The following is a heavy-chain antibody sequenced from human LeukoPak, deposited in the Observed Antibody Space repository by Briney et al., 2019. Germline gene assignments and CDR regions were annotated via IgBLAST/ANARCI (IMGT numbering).Heavy chain of an antibody. Sequence: PGGSLRLSCAASGFTFSSYGMTWVREAPGKGLEWVSAISGSGATTYYADSVRGRFTISRDNSKNTLYLQMNSLRAEDTAVYYCAKDRGSSWTNFDYWGQGTLVTVSS. J-gene: IGHJ4*02. V-gene: IGHV3-23*01. D-gene: IGHD6-13*01. CDR2: ISGSGATT. CDR1: GFTFSSYG. CDR3: AKDRGSSWTNFDY.